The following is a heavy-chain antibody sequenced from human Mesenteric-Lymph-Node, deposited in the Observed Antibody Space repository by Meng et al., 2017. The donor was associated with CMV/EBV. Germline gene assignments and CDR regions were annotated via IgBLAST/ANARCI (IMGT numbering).Heavy chain of an antibody. Sequence: GESLKISCAASGFSFSNYVMSWVRWAPGQGLQWVSGITSRGGNTYYMASVKGRFTISRDNSRNTLYLQMNSLRAEDTAVYYCAKTGDGFTFDHWGLGTVVTVSS. CDR1: GFSFSNYV. V-gene: IGHV3-23*01. CDR3: AKTGDGFTFDH. D-gene: IGHD2-21*02. CDR2: ITSRGGNT. J-gene: IGHJ4*02.